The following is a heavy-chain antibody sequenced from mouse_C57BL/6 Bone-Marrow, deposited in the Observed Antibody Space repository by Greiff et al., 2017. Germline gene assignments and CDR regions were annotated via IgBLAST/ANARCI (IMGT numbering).Heavy chain of an antibody. CDR1: GFSFNTYA. Sequence: EVMPVESGGGLVQPKGSLKLSCAASGFSFNTYAMNWVRQAPGKGLEWVARIRSKSNNYATYYADSVKDRFTISRDDSESMLYLQMNNLKTEDTAMYYCVRQTGAYWGQGTLVTVSA. J-gene: IGHJ3*01. V-gene: IGHV10-1*01. CDR3: VRQTGAY. CDR2: IRSKSNNYAT.